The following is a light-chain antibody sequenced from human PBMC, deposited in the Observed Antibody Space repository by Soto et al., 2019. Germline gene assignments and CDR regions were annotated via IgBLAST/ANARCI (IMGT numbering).Light chain of an antibody. CDR1: QTVTSNY. CDR2: GAS. J-gene: IGKJ3*01. V-gene: IGKV3-20*01. Sequence: EIVMTQSPATLSLSPGEEATLSCRASQTVTSNYLVWYQQRPGQAPRLLIYGASARATGIPDRFSGSGSGTDFTLTISRLEPEDFAVYYCHHYGSSPPFTFGPGTKVDIK. CDR3: HHYGSSPPFT.